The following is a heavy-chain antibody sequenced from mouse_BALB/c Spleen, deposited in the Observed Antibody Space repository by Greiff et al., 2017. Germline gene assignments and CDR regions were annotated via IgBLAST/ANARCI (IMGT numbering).Heavy chain of an antibody. V-gene: IGHV5-9-4*01. J-gene: IGHJ2*01. CDR2: ISSGGSYT. Sequence: VGSGGGLVKPGGALKTSRGASGFTFSSLAMAWVRQSPEKRLGWVAEISSGGSYTYYPDTVTGRFTISRDNAKNTLYLEMSSLRSEDTAMYYCARDMITTKGFDYWGQGTTLTVSS. CDR1: GFTFSSLA. D-gene: IGHD2-4*01. CDR3: ARDMITTKGFDY.